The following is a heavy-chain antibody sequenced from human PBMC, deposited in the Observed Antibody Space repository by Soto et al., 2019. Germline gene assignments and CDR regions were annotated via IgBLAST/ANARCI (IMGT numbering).Heavy chain of an antibody. D-gene: IGHD3-22*01. CDR3: ATYGRYCDSSVFPIFQH. CDR2: FDPEDGET. Sequence: GASVKVSCKVSGYTLTELYMHWVRQAPGKGLEWMGGFDPEDGETIYAQKFQGRVTMTEDTSTATAYMELSSLRSEDTAVYYCATYGRYCDSSVFPIFQHLDPGTLVT. CDR1: GYTLTELY. J-gene: IGHJ1*01. V-gene: IGHV1-24*01.